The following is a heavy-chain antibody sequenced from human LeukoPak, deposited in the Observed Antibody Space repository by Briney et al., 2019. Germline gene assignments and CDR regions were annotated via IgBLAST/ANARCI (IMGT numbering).Heavy chain of an antibody. CDR2: INPNSGGT. V-gene: IGHV1-2*02. Sequence: ASVKVSCKASGYTFTGYYMHWVRQAPGQGLEWMGWINPNSGGTNYAQKFQGRVTMTRDTSISTAYMELSRLRSDDTAVYYCATETRDYGLYYYYGMDVWGQGTTVTVSS. J-gene: IGHJ6*02. CDR1: GYTFTGYY. D-gene: IGHD4-17*01. CDR3: ATETRDYGLYYYYGMDV.